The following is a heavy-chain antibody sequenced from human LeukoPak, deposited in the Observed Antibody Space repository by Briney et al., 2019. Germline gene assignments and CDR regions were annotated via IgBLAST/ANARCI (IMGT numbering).Heavy chain of an antibody. Sequence: SETLSLTCTVSGASISSYYWSWVRQPAGRGLEWIGRIYISGSIDYNPSLKSRVTMSVDMSKNQLSLKLSSVTAADTAIYFCARDRQEPATGYGSYYFEYWGQGTLVTVSS. CDR3: ARDRQEPATGYGSYYFEY. V-gene: IGHV4-4*07. CDR1: GASISSYY. D-gene: IGHD3-10*01. J-gene: IGHJ4*02. CDR2: IYISGSI.